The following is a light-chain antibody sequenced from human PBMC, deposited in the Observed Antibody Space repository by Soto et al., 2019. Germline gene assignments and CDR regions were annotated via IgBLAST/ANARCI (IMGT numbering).Light chain of an antibody. J-gene: IGKJ3*01. CDR3: HQYNSWPRGT. V-gene: IGKV4-1*01. CDR2: WAS. Sequence: DIVMTQSPDFLAVSLGERATITCKSSQNVLYRSSNKSYLAWYQQRPGQPPRLLLYWASTRESGVPDRFIGSGSETDFTLTISSLQSEDSAVYYCHQYNSWPRGTFGPGTKVEIK. CDR1: QNVLYRSSNKSY.